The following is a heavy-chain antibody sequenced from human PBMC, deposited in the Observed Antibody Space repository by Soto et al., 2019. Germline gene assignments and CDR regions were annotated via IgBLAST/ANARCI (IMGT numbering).Heavy chain of an antibody. J-gene: IGHJ4*02. D-gene: IGHD6-19*01. CDR2: VNPSGGST. CDR1: GYTFTSYY. Sequence: ASVKVSCKASGYTFTSYYMHWVRQAPGQGLEWMGIVNPSGGSTSYAQKFQGRVTMTRDTSTSTVYMELSSLRSEDTAVYYCARVPRGAVAGGNSYFDYWGQGTLVTVSS. CDR3: ARVPRGAVAGGNSYFDY. V-gene: IGHV1-46*01.